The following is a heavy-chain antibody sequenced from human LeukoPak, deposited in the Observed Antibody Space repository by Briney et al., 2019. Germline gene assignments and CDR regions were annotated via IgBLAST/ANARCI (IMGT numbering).Heavy chain of an antibody. Sequence: GGSLRLSCAASGFTFSRYWMSWVRQAPGKGLEWVANIKQDGSEKYYVDSVKGRLTISRDNAKNSLYLQMNSLRAEDTAVFYCARGTSSFYYYYYAMDVWGQGTTVTVSS. J-gene: IGHJ6*02. CDR1: GFTFSRYW. CDR2: IKQDGSEK. V-gene: IGHV3-7*03. D-gene: IGHD2-2*01. CDR3: ARGTSSFYYYYYAMDV.